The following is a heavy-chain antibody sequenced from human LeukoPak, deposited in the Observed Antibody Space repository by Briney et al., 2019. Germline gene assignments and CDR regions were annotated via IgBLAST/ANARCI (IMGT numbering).Heavy chain of an antibody. CDR2: INPSGGDI. CDR3: ARATWDYVRALDF. CDR1: GYTFTSYY. D-gene: IGHD3-10*02. V-gene: IGHV1-46*01. J-gene: IGHJ4*02. Sequence: ASVKVSCKASGYTFTSYYMHWVRQAPGQGLEWMGIINPSGGDIEYAQKFQGRVAMTRDMSTSTVYMELSSLRSEDTAVYYCARATWDYVRALDFWGQGALVTVSS.